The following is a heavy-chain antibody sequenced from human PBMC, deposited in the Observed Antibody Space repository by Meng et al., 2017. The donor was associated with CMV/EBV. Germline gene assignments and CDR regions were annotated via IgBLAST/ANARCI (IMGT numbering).Heavy chain of an antibody. CDR3: AKGTPDIVVVVAANGPFVY. CDR2: ISGSGGST. J-gene: IGHJ4*02. D-gene: IGHD2-15*01. CDR1: FSSYA. V-gene: IGHV3-23*01. Sequence: FSSYAMSWARQAPGKGLEWVSAISGSGGSTYYADSVKGRFTISRDNSKNTLYLQMNSLRAEDTAVYYCAKGTPDIVVVVAANGPFVYWGQGTLVTVSS.